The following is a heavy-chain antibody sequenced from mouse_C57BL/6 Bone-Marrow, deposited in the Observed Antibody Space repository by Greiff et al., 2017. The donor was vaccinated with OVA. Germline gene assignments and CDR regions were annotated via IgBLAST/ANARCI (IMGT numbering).Heavy chain of an antibody. D-gene: IGHD2-4*01. CDR2: IRNKANGYTT. V-gene: IGHV7-3*01. Sequence: EVKLVESGGGLVQPGGSLSLSCAASGFTFTDYYMSWVRQPPGKALEWLGFIRNKANGYTTDYSASVKGRFTISRDNSQSILYLQMNALRAGDSATYYCARYDYDGPWFAYWGQGTLVTVSA. CDR3: ARYDYDGPWFAY. CDR1: GFTFTDYY. J-gene: IGHJ3*01.